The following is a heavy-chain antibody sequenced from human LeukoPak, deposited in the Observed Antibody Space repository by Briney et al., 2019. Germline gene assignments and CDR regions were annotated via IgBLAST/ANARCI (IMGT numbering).Heavy chain of an antibody. CDR1: GGSISSGSCY. CDR3: ARAKIPDTALDY. CDR2: IYTSGST. Sequence: PSETLSLTCTVSGGSISSGSCYWSWIRQPAGKGLEWIGRIYTSGSTNYNPSLKSRVTISVDTSKNQFSLKLSSVTAADTAVYYCARAKIPDTALDYWGQGTLVTVSS. J-gene: IGHJ4*02. D-gene: IGHD5-18*01. V-gene: IGHV4-61*02.